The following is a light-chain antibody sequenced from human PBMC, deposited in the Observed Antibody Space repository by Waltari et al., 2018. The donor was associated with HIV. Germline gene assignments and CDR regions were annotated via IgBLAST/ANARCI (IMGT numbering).Light chain of an antibody. CDR2: EVS. CDR1: SSDVGGYNY. Sequence: QSALTQPASVSGSPGQSITISCTGTSSDVGGYNYVSWYQQHPGKAPKLMIYEVSNRPSAVSNRFSGSKSGNTASLTISGLQAEDEADYYCSSYTSSSTPYVVFGGGTKLTVL. CDR3: SSYTSSSTPYVV. V-gene: IGLV2-14*01. J-gene: IGLJ2*01.